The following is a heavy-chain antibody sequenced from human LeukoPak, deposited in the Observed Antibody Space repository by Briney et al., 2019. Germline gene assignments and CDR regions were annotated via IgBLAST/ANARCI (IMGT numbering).Heavy chain of an antibody. CDR2: IYYSGST. J-gene: IGHJ4*02. CDR1: GGSISSGDYY. V-gene: IGHV4-30-4*01. CDR3: VAVTTREHFDY. D-gene: IGHD4-17*01. Sequence: SETLSLTCTVSGGSISSGDYYWSWIRQPPGKGLEWIGYIYYSGSTYYNPSLKSRVTISVDTSKNQFSLKLSSVTAADTAVYYCVAVTTREHFDYWGQGTLVTVSS.